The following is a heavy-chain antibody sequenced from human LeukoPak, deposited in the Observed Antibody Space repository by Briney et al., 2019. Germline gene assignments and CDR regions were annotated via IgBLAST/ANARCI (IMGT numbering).Heavy chain of an antibody. CDR1: GYTFTSYG. CDR3: ARRAVGVTIFGVANDAFDI. Sequence: ASVKVSCKASGYTFTSYGISWVRQAPGQGLEWMGWISAYNGNTNYAQKLQGRVTMTTDTSTSTAYMELRSLRSDDTAVYYCARRAVGVTIFGVANDAFDIWGQGTMVTVSS. J-gene: IGHJ3*02. D-gene: IGHD3-3*01. CDR2: ISAYNGNT. V-gene: IGHV1-18*01.